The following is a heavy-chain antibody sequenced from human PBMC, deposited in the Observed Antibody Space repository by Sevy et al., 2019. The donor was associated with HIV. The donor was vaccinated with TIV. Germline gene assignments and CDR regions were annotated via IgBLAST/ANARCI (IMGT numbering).Heavy chain of an antibody. CDR2: ISYDGSDT. V-gene: IGHV3-30*19. D-gene: IGHD4-17*01. CDR1: GFTFSDFG. J-gene: IGHJ6*02. CDR3: ARPRANYVDHYFFYAMDV. Sequence: GGSLRLSCAASGFTFSDFGMQWVRQAPGKGLEWVALISYDGSDTYYADSVKGRFTVSRDNFKNTLFLQMNSLTTEDTAVYYCARPRANYVDHYFFYAMDVWGQGTTVTVSS.